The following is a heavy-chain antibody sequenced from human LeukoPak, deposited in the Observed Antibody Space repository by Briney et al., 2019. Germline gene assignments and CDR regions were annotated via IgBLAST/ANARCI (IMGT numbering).Heavy chain of an antibody. CDR2: ISAYNGNT. V-gene: IGHV1-18*01. CDR1: GYTFTSYG. J-gene: IGHJ6*02. Sequence: ASVKVSFKASGYTFTSYGISWVRQAPGQGLEWMGWISAYNGNTNYAQKLQGRVTMTTDTSTSTAYMELRSLRSDDTAVYYCAGPIVPAAMGYYYGMDVWGQGTTVTVSS. CDR3: AGPIVPAAMGYYYGMDV. D-gene: IGHD2-2*01.